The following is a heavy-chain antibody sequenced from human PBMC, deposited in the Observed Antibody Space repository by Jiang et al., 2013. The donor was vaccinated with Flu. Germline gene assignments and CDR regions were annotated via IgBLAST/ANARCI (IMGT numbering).Heavy chain of an antibody. CDR3: ARGGDNNFDY. Sequence: LKSRVTISVDTSKNQFSLKLSSVTAADTAVYYCARGGDNNFDYWGQGTLVTVSS. D-gene: IGHD4-17*01. J-gene: IGHJ4*02. V-gene: IGHV4-59*09.